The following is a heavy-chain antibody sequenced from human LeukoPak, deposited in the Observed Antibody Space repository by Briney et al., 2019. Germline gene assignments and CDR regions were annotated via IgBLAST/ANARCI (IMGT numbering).Heavy chain of an antibody. J-gene: IGHJ6*03. Sequence: GGSLRLSCAASGFTFDDYGMSWVRQAPGKGLEWVSGINWNGGSTGYADSVKGRFTISRDNAKNSLYLQMNSLRAEDTALYHCARDSDRRGSSEFYMDVWGKGTTVTVSS. D-gene: IGHD6-13*01. CDR1: GFTFDDYG. CDR2: INWNGGST. V-gene: IGHV3-20*01. CDR3: ARDSDRRGSSEFYMDV.